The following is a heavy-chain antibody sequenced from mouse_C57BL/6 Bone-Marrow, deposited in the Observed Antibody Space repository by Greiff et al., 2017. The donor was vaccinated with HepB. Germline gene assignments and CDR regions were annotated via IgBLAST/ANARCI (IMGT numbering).Heavy chain of an antibody. CDR3: ANSIYYYGSSYFDY. J-gene: IGHJ2*01. D-gene: IGHD1-1*01. Sequence: EVKLQESGPELVKPGASVKISCKASGYSFTGYYMNWVKQSPEKSLEWIGEINPSTGGTTYNQKFKAKATLTVDKSSSTAYMQLKSLTSEDSAVYYCANSIYYYGSSYFDYWGQGTTLTVSS. CDR1: GYSFTGYY. V-gene: IGHV1-42*01. CDR2: INPSTGGT.